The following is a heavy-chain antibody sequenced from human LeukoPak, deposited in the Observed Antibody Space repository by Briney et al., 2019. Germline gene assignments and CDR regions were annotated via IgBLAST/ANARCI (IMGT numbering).Heavy chain of an antibody. CDR1: GFTVSNNY. D-gene: IGHD6-13*01. V-gene: IGHV3-53*01. Sequence: GGSLRLSCAASGFTVSNNYMIWVRQAPGKGLEWVSLIYSGGSTYYSDSVRGRFATSRDNSKNTLYLQMSGLRAEDTAVYYCAGHSEMDVWGQGITVTVSS. J-gene: IGHJ6*02. CDR3: AGHSEMDV. CDR2: IYSGGST.